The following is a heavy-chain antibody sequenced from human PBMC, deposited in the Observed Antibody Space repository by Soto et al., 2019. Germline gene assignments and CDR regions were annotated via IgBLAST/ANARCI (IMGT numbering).Heavy chain of an antibody. CDR1: GFTFSRYG. Sequence: GGSLRLSCAASGFTFSRYGMHWVRQAPGKGLEWVAVISYDGSNKYYADSVKGQFTISRDNSKNTLYLQMNSLRAEDTAVYYCAKDRSITGTTVYFDYWGQGTLVTVSS. J-gene: IGHJ4*02. CDR2: ISYDGSNK. CDR3: AKDRSITGTTVYFDY. V-gene: IGHV3-30*18. D-gene: IGHD1-7*01.